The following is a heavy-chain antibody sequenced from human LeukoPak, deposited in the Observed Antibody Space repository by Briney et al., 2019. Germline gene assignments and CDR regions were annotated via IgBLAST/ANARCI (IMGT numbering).Heavy chain of an antibody. D-gene: IGHD1-26*01. V-gene: IGHV4-38-2*02. CDR2: IYHSGST. J-gene: IGHJ4*02. Sequence: SETLSLTCTVSGYSISSGYYWGWIRQPPGKGLEWIGSIYHSGSTYYNPSLKSRVTISVDTSKNQFSLKLSSVTAADTAVYYCARVVGGSYFDYWGQGTLVTVSS. CDR3: ARVVGGSYFDY. CDR1: GYSISSGYY.